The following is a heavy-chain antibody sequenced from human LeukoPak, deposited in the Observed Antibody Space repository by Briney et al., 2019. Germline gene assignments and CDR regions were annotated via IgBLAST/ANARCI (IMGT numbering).Heavy chain of an antibody. D-gene: IGHD3-3*01. CDR1: GFTFSSYA. V-gene: IGHV3-30-3*02. J-gene: IGHJ6*02. Sequence: GGSLRLSCAASGFTFSSYAMHWVRQAPGKGLEWVAVISYDGSNKYYADSVKGRFTISRDNSKNTVYLQMNGLRAEDTAVYYCAKLPHYDFWSGDPSYEMDVWGQGTTVTVSS. CDR3: AKLPHYDFWSGDPSYEMDV. CDR2: ISYDGSNK.